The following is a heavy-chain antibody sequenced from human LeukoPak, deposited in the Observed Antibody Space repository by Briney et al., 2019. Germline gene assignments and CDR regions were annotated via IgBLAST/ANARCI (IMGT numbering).Heavy chain of an antibody. J-gene: IGHJ5*02. D-gene: IGHD2-2*01. V-gene: IGHV4-59*01. CDR3: ARVGTSWGTYNWFDP. Sequence: SETLSLTCTVSGGSLSSYYWSWIRQPPGKGLEWIGYIYYSGSTNYNPSLKSRVTISVDTSKNQFSLKLSSVTAADTAVYYCARVGTSWGTYNWFDPWGQGTLVTVSS. CDR2: IYYSGST. CDR1: GGSLSSYY.